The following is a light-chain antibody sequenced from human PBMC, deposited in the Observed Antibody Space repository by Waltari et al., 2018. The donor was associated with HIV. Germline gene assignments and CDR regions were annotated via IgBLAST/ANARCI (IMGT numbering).Light chain of an antibody. CDR3: QQYYSNPWT. J-gene: IGKJ1*01. Sequence: DIVMTQSPDSLAVSLGERATFNCTSSQSVFYISNNKNYLAWYQQKPGQPHTLLIYWASIRESGVPDRFSGSGSGTDFTLTISSLQAEDVAIYYCQQYYSNPWTFGQGTKVEIK. V-gene: IGKV4-1*01. CDR2: WAS. CDR1: QSVFYISNNKNY.